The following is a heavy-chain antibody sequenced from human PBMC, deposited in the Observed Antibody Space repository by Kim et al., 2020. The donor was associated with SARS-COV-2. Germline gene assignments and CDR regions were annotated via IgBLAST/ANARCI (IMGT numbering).Heavy chain of an antibody. J-gene: IGHJ4*02. D-gene: IGHD1-1*01. V-gene: IGHV3-30*07. Sequence: SVTSRSTNSKDNSKNTLDLQMNSLRAEDTAVYYCARGKRDFDYWGQGTLVTVSS. CDR3: ARGKRDFDY.